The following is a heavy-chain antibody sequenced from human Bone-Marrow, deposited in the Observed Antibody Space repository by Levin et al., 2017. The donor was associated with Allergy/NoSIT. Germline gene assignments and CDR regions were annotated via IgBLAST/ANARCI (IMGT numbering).Heavy chain of an antibody. V-gene: IGHV3-72*01. CDR1: GFALSSHY. D-gene: IGHD5/OR15-5a*01. J-gene: IGHJ3*01. Sequence: GGSLRLSCEASGFALSSHYMNWVRQAPGKGLEWVGRSRNKANNYITEYAASVKGRFTISRDDSKNSAYLEMNSLKSDDTAVYFCVREAAASVFDLWGQGTMVTVSP. CDR3: VREAAASVFDL. CDR2: SRNKANNYIT.